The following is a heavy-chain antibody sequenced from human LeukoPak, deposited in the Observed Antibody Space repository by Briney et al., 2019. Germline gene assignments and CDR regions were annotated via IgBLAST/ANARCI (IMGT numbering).Heavy chain of an antibody. CDR2: ISGSGGST. Sequence: PGGSLRLSCAASGFTFSSYAMSWVRQAPGKGLEWVSAISGSGGSTYYADSVKGRFTISRDNSKNTLYLQMNSLRAEDTAVYYCAKDLYYYYDSSGYYAFDYWGQGTLVTVSS. V-gene: IGHV3-23*01. D-gene: IGHD3-22*01. J-gene: IGHJ4*02. CDR1: GFTFSSYA. CDR3: AKDLYYYYDSSGYYAFDY.